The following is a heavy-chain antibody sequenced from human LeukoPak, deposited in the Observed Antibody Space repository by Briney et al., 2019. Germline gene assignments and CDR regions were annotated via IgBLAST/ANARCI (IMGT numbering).Heavy chain of an antibody. CDR2: ISSSGSTI. D-gene: IGHD5-18*01. Sequence: GGSLRLSCAASGFTFSDYYMSWIRQAPGKGLEWVSYISSSGSTIYYADPVKGRFTISRDNAKNSLYLQMNSLRAEDTAVYYCAREGDTAMVYNWFDPWGQGTLVTVTS. V-gene: IGHV3-11*01. CDR3: AREGDTAMVYNWFDP. J-gene: IGHJ5*02. CDR1: GFTFSDYY.